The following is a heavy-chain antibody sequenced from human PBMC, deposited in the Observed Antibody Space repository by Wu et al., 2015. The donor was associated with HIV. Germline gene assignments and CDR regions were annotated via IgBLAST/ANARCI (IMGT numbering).Heavy chain of an antibody. CDR1: GYPFVDYY. D-gene: IGHD4-17*01. Sequence: QVQLIQSGAAMKKPGATVRISCKPSGYPFVDYYIHWVRQAPGQGLEWMGWISGHNGHTVYAQKFQHRITLTKDIGTYLVNMELRDLTSDDTAHYYCARDGDYVPYEWGRYGDLGVWGQGTLVIVSP. J-gene: IGHJ4*02. CDR2: ISGHNGHT. CDR3: ARDGDYVPYEWGRYGDLGV. V-gene: IGHV1-18*01.